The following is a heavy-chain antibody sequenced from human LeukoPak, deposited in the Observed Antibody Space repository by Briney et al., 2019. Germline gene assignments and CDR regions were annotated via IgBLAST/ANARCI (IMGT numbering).Heavy chain of an antibody. V-gene: IGHV3-53*01. D-gene: IGHD1-26*01. Sequence: GGSLRLSCAASGFTVSSNYMCWVRQAPGKGLEWVSVIYSGGSTYYADSVKGRFTISRDNSKNTLYLQMNSLRAEDTAVYYCARARSGSYYAFDIWGQGTMVTVSS. J-gene: IGHJ3*02. CDR3: ARARSGSYYAFDI. CDR1: GFTVSSNY. CDR2: IYSGGST.